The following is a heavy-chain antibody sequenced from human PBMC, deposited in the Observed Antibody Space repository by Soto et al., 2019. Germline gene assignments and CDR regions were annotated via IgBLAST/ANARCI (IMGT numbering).Heavy chain of an antibody. CDR3: ARCSSSYQLGTLYFDY. CDR2: ISSRSSYT. D-gene: IGHD6-13*01. Sequence: QVQLVESGGGLVKPGGSMRLSCAASGFTFSDYYMSWIRQAPGKGLELVSYISSRSSYTNYADSVKGRFTISRDNAKNSLDLQLNSRRAEDTAVYYCARCSSSYQLGTLYFDYWGQGTLVTVSS. CDR1: GFTFSDYY. J-gene: IGHJ4*02. V-gene: IGHV3-11*05.